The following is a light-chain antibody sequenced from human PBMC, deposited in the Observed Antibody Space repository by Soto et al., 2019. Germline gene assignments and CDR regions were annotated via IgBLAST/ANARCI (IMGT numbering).Light chain of an antibody. CDR1: QSISTW. V-gene: IGKV1-5*03. CDR2: KAS. CDR3: QQYNTYPLT. Sequence: DIQITQSPSTLSASVGDRVTITCRASQSISTWLAWYQQKPGKAPKLLIYKASSLESGVSSRFSGSGSGTEFTLTISSLQPDDFATDYCQQYNTYPLTFGGGTAVEIK. J-gene: IGKJ4*01.